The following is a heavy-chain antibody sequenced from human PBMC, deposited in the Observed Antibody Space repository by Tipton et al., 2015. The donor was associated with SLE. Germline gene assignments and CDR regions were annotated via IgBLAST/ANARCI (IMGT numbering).Heavy chain of an antibody. CDR1: GGSISSSSYY. Sequence: LRLSCTVSGGSISSSSYYWGWFRQPPGKGLEWIGSIYYSGSTYYNPSLKSRVTISVDTSKNQFSLKLSSVTAADTAVYYCARVGSSEEDYWGQGTLVTVSS. CDR2: IYYSGST. D-gene: IGHD6-19*01. J-gene: IGHJ4*02. V-gene: IGHV4-39*07. CDR3: ARVGSSEEDY.